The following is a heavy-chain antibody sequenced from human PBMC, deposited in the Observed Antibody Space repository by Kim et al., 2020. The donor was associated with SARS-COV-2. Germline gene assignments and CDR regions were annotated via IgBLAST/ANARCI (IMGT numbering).Heavy chain of an antibody. J-gene: IGHJ6*02. V-gene: IGHV4-34*01. Sequence: SETLSLTCAVYGGSFSGYYWSWIRQPPGKGLEWIGEINHSGSTNYNPSLKSRVTISVDTSKNQFSLKLSSVTAADTAVYYCNYGSGSYYPPPMDVWGQGTTVTVSS. D-gene: IGHD3-10*01. CDR1: GGSFSGYY. CDR2: INHSGST. CDR3: NYGSGSYYPPPMDV.